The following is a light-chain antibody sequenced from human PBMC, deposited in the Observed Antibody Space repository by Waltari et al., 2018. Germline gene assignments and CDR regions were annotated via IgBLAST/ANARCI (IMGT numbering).Light chain of an antibody. CDR1: GSAVGGFNY. Sequence: QSALTQPASVSASPGQSIPLPCPGSGSAVGGFNYISWYQQHPGKAPKLTIYEVSNRPSGVSNRFSGSKSGNTASLTISGLHVEDEGDYYCSSNTSSTPYVLFGGGTKLTVL. CDR2: EVS. V-gene: IGLV2-14*01. J-gene: IGLJ2*01. CDR3: SSNTSSTPYVL.